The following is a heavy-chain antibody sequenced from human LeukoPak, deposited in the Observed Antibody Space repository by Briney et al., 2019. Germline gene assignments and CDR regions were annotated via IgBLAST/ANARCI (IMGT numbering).Heavy chain of an antibody. Sequence: GGSLRLSCAASGFTFSSYGMNWVRQAPGKGLEWVAFIRFDGRDKYYADSVKGRFIISRDNSKSTLDLQMNSLRVEDMAVYYCAKDRYSTSSTFTINPFDYWGQGILVTVSS. D-gene: IGHD6-13*01. V-gene: IGHV3-30*02. CDR2: IRFDGRDK. J-gene: IGHJ4*02. CDR1: GFTFSSYG. CDR3: AKDRYSTSSTFTINPFDY.